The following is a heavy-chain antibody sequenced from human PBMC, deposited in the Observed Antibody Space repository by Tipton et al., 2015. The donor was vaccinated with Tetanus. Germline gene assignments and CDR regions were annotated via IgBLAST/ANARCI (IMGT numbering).Heavy chain of an antibody. D-gene: IGHD6-19*01. CDR2: VNPKNGVT. CDR3: AFGLAVAGSDALDF. CDR1: GYTFTGYH. V-gene: IGHV1-2*02. J-gene: IGHJ3*01. Sequence: QLVQSGAEVKKPGASVKVPCKASGYTFTGYHLHWVRQAPGQGLEWMGWVNPKNGVTDSAQKFQGRVALTRDMSINTAYMERGKLGSDETAVYYCAFGLAVAGSDALDFWGQGRMVTVSS.